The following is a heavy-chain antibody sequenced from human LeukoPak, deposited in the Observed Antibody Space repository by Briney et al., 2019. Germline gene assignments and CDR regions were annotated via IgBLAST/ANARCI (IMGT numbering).Heavy chain of an antibody. V-gene: IGHV3-20*04. J-gene: IGHJ4*02. CDR1: GFTFDDYG. CDR2: ISWNGGST. Sequence: GGPLRLSCAASGFTFDDYGMSWVRQVPGKWLEWVSGISWNGGSTGYVDSVKGRFTISRDNAKNSLYLQMNSLRAEDTALYYCARRYSSTWYYFDYWGQGTLVTVSS. CDR3: ARRYSSTWYYFDY. D-gene: IGHD6-13*01.